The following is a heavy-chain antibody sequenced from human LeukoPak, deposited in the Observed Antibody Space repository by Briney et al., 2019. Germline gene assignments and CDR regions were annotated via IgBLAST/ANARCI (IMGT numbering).Heavy chain of an antibody. CDR3: ATGLNTPNDF. CDR1: GYTFTDYD. V-gene: IGHV1-8*01. CDR2: MNPNDSRT. D-gene: IGHD5-18*01. J-gene: IGHJ4*02. Sequence: VASVKVSCKAFGYTFTDYDFIWVRQASGQGLEWMGFMNPNDSRTAYARNFQGSVTMTRDTSISTAFMELHSLTSDDTAVYYCATGLNTPNDFWGQGTLVIVSS.